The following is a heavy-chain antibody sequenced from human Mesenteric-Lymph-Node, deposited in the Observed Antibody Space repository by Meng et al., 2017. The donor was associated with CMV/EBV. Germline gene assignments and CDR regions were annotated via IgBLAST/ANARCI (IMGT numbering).Heavy chain of an antibody. CDR2: ISGSGDST. D-gene: IGHD2-8*01. J-gene: IGHJ4*02. V-gene: IGHV3-23*01. CDR1: GFPFNTYA. CDR3: SKVVISAANGPSDY. Sequence: GESLKISCAASGFPFNTYAMNWVRQAPGKGLEWVSLISGSGDSTYYADSVKGRFTISRDNSKSALYLQMNSPRAEDTAIYYCSKVVISAANGPSDYWGQGTLVTVS.